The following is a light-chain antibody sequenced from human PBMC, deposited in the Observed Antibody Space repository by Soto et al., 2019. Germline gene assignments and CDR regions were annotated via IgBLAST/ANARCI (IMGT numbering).Light chain of an antibody. CDR1: QTISSH. CDR3: QQRSNWPPIT. Sequence: DIQMTQSPSSLSASVGGRVIIACRSSQTISSHLNWYQQKPGKAPNLLVYAASSLQSGVPSRFTGSGSGTDFTLTISSLEPEDFAVYYCQQRSNWPPITFGQGTRLEIK. V-gene: IGKV1-39*01. J-gene: IGKJ5*01. CDR2: AAS.